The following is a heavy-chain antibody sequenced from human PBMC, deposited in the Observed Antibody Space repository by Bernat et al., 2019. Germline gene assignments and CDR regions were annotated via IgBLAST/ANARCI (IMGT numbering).Heavy chain of an antibody. D-gene: IGHD2-21*02. V-gene: IGHV3-30*03. J-gene: IGHJ4*02. CDR1: GFTFSSYG. CDR3: ARGALTHFDY. CDR2: ISYDGSNK. Sequence: QVQLVESGGGVVQPGRSLRLSCAASGFTFSSYGMHWVRQAPGKGLEWVAVISYDGSNKYYADSVKGRFTISRDNSKNTLYLQMNSLRAEDTAVYYCARGALTHFDYWGQGTLVTVSS.